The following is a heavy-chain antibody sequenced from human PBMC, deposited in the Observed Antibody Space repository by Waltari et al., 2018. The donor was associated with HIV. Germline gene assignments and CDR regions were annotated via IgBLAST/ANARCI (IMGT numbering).Heavy chain of an antibody. CDR2: ISSSSSYI. V-gene: IGHV3-21*01. CDR1: GFTLSSYS. CDR3: ARVNHYYGMDV. Sequence: EVQLVESGGGLVKPGGSLRISCAASGFTLSSYSMNWVRQAPGKGLEGVSSISSSSSYIYYADSVKGRFTISRDNAKNSLYLQMNSLSAEDTAVYYCARVNHYYGMDVWGQGTTVTVSS. J-gene: IGHJ6*02.